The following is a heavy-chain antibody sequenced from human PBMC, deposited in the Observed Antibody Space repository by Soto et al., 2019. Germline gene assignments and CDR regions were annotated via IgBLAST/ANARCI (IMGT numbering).Heavy chain of an antibody. CDR1: GGSFSGYY. V-gene: IGHV4-34*01. J-gene: IGHJ4*02. CDR2: INHSGST. Sequence: QVQLQQWGAGLLKPSETLSLTCAVYGGSFSGYYWSWIRQPPGKGLEWIGEINHSGSTNYNPSLMSRVTISVDTSNHQCSLKRSSVTAADTAVYYCARGRRPPCHLDSWGQGTLVTVSS. CDR3: ARGRRPPCHLDS.